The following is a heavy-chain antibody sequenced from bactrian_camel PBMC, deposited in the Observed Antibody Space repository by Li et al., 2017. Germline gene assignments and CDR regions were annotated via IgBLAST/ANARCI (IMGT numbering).Heavy chain of an antibody. CDR1: GFTFSNYA. CDR2: INSDGSST. D-gene: IGHD1*01. J-gene: IGHJ6*01. V-gene: IGHV3S40*01. Sequence: VQLVESGGGSVLAGGSLKLSCAASGFTFSNYAMSWVRQAPGKGLEWVSAINSDGSSTYYADSVKGRFTASQDRTKNTVYLEMRSLKPDDTGVYYCTSHTGHRLGRREMKDDTCAAKNHGYWGQGTQVTVS. CDR3: TSHTGHRLGRREMKDDTCAAKNHGY.